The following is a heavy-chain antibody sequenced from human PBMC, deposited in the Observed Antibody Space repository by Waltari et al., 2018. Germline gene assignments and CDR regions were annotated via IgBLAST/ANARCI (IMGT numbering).Heavy chain of an antibody. D-gene: IGHD2-21*01. V-gene: IGHV1-18*01. CDR3: ARARRHIVVAHDAFDI. Sequence: LVQSGAEVKKPGASVKVSCKASGYTFTSYGISWVRQAPGQGLEWMGWISAYNGNTNYAQKLQGRVTISVDTSKNQFSLTLSSVTAADTAVYYCARARRHIVVAHDAFDIWGQGTMVTVSS. CDR2: ISAYNGNT. CDR1: GYTFTSYG. J-gene: IGHJ3*02.